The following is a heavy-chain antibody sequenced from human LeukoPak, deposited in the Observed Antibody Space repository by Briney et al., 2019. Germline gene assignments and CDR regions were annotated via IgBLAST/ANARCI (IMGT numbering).Heavy chain of an antibody. CDR2: IKTNTGNP. Sequence: GDSVKVSCKASRYTFTSFAINWVRQVTGHGIEWMGWIKTNTGNPTYAQVFAGRFVFSLHTSVSTAYLQISSLTAVYTAVYYCARVVGCGGDCYSGISDYWGQGTLVTVSS. D-gene: IGHD2-21*02. V-gene: IGHV7-4-1*02. CDR3: ARVVGCGGDCYSGISDY. CDR1: RYTFTSFA. J-gene: IGHJ4*02.